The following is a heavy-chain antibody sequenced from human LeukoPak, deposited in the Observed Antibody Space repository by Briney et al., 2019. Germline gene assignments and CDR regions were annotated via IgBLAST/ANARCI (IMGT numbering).Heavy chain of an antibody. CDR1: GYSFSSGGYY. D-gene: IGHD4-11*01. V-gene: IGHV4-31*03. CDR2: IYYSGST. Sequence: NSSQTLSLSCTVSGYSFSSGGYYWSWIRQHPGKGRELIGHIYYSGSTYYSPSLKSRAIISVDTTKNQFSLKLSSVTAADTAVYYCASCSYTNEIDYWGQGTLVTVSS. CDR3: ASCSYTNEIDY. J-gene: IGHJ4*02.